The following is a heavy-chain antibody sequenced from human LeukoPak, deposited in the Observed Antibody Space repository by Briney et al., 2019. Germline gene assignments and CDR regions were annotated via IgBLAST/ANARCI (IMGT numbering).Heavy chain of an antibody. CDR1: GFTFGDYA. D-gene: IGHD1-14*01. J-gene: IGHJ6*03. V-gene: IGHV3-49*04. CDR2: IASETYGGTA. CDR3: ARVGPWVNPDYYYYYMDV. Sequence: GGSLRLSCTASGFTFGDYAMTWVRQAPGKGLEWVGFIASETYGGTAEYAASVKGRFTISRDDSKSIAYLQMNSLKTEDTAVYYCARVGPWVNPDYYYYYMDVWGKGTTVTVSS.